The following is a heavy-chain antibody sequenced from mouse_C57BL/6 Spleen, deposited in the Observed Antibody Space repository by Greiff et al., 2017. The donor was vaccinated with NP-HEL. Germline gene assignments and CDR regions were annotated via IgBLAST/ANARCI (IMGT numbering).Heavy chain of an antibody. Sequence: VQLQQPGAELVRPGTSVKLSCKASGYTFTSYWMHWVKQRPGQGLEWIGVIDPSDSYTNYNQKFKGKATLTVDTSSSTAYMQLSSLTSEDSAVYYCAREGFRYFDVWGTGTTVTVSS. CDR2: IDPSDSYT. CDR3: AREGFRYFDV. V-gene: IGHV1-59*01. CDR1: GYTFTSYW. J-gene: IGHJ1*03.